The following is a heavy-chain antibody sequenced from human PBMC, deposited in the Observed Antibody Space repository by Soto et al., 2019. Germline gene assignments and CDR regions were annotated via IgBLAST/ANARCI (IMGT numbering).Heavy chain of an antibody. CDR1: GGSINSSNW. V-gene: IGHV4-4*02. CDR3: ARRFFYEYQGVFDV. Sequence: SETLSLTCAVSGGSINSSNWWSWVRQSPGKGLEWMGEIYQSGSTKYNPSFRSRFTVSIDKPKSQFSLKLTSVTAADSAVYYCARRFFYEYQGVFDVWDQGTTVTVSS. D-gene: IGHD3-22*01. CDR2: IYQSGST. J-gene: IGHJ6*02.